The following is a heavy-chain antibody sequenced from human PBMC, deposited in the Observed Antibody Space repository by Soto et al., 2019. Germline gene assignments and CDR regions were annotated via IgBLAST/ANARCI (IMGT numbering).Heavy chain of an antibody. CDR3: ARRKERSGPHYFDY. J-gene: IGHJ4*02. Sequence: GASVKVSCKASGYPFTTYDISWVRQATGQGLEWMGWMNPYSGNTGYAQKFQGRVTVTRNTSISTVYMELSGLRPDDTAVYYCARRKERSGPHYFDYWGQGALVTVSS. CDR2: MNPYSGNT. V-gene: IGHV1-8*01. CDR1: GYPFTTYD. D-gene: IGHD6-25*01.